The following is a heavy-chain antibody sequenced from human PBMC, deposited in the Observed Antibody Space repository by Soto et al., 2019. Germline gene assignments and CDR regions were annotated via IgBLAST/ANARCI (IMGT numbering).Heavy chain of an antibody. J-gene: IGHJ4*02. CDR1: GGSIHDFY. V-gene: IGHV4-59*01. CDR3: ARVGGVAARTFDY. D-gene: IGHD6-6*01. Sequence: PETLSLTCTVSGGSIHDFYLSWIRQPPGKGLEWIGYIYYSGSTDYNPSLKGRVTISVDTSKNQFSLKLRSVTAADTAVYYCARVGGVAARTFDYWGQGTLGTVYS. CDR2: IYYSGST.